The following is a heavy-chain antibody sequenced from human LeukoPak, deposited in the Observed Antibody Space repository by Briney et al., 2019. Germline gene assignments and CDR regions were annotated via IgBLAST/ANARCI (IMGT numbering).Heavy chain of an antibody. CDR2: IYPGDSDT. J-gene: IGHJ4*02. CDR3: ARGYCSSTSCYYFDY. Sequence: GESLKISCKGSGYSFTSYWIGWVRQMPGKGLEWMGIIYPGDSDTRYSPSFRGQVTISADKSISTAYLQWSSLKASDTAMYYCARGYCSSTSCYYFDYWGQGTLVTVSS. D-gene: IGHD2-2*01. V-gene: IGHV5-51*01. CDR1: GYSFTSYW.